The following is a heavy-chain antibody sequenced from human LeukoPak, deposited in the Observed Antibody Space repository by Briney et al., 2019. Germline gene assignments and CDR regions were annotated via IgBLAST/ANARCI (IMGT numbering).Heavy chain of an antibody. Sequence: GGSLRLSCAASGFTFSSYAMSWVRLAPGKGLEWVSAISGSGGSTYYADSVKGGFTISRDNSKNTLYLQMNSLRAEDTAVYYCASSRKGWFGESTKPPYYFDYWGQGTLVTVSP. CDR2: ISGSGGST. CDR1: GFTFSSYA. D-gene: IGHD3-10*01. J-gene: IGHJ4*02. CDR3: ASSRKGWFGESTKPPYYFDY. V-gene: IGHV3-23*01.